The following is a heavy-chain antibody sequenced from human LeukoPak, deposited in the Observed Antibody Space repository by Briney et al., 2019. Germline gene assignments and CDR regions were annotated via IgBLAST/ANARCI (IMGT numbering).Heavy chain of an antibody. Sequence: PSETLSLTCAVYGGSFSGYYWSWIRQPPGKGLEWIGEINHSGSTNYNPSLKSRVTISVDTSKNQFSLKPSSVTAADTAVYYCARGRYSSSWYYFDYWGQGTLVTVSS. CDR3: ARGRYSSSWYYFDY. CDR2: INHSGST. V-gene: IGHV4-34*01. D-gene: IGHD6-13*01. J-gene: IGHJ4*02. CDR1: GGSFSGYY.